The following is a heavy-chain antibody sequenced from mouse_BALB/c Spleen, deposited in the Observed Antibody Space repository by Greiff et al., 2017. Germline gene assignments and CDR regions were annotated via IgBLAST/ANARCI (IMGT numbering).Heavy chain of an antibody. Sequence: EVQLQQSGPELVKPGASVKMSCKASGYTFTSYVMHWVKQKPGQGLEWIGYINPYNDGTKYNEKFKGKATLTSDKSSSTAYMELSSLTSEDSAVYYCAREGYYGSSPYDFDYWGQGTTLTVSS. V-gene: IGHV1-14*01. J-gene: IGHJ2*01. CDR1: GYTFTSYV. D-gene: IGHD1-1*01. CDR3: AREGYYGSSPYDFDY. CDR2: INPYNDGT.